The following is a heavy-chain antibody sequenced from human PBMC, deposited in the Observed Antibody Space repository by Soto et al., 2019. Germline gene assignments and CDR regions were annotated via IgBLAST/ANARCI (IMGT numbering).Heavy chain of an antibody. Sequence: QVQLVQSGAEVKKPGASVKVSCKASGYTFTTYGITWGRQAPGQGLEWMGWISAYSGNTNYAQKRQGRPTVTTDTSTNTAYMELRSRRSDGRAVYYWARGVKAGDSGAYGRYYFDYWGHGTLVAVSS. V-gene: IGHV1-18*04. CDR3: ARGVKAGDSGAYGRYYFDY. J-gene: IGHJ4*01. CDR2: ISAYSGNT. CDR1: GYTFTTYG. D-gene: IGHD4-17*01.